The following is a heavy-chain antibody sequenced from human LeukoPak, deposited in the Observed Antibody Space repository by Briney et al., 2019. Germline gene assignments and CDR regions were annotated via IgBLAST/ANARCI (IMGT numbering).Heavy chain of an antibody. D-gene: IGHD6-19*01. CDR1: GGSISSYY. CDR2: IYYSGST. Sequence: TSETLSLTCTVSGGSISSYYWSWIRQPPGKGLEWIGYIYYSGSTNYNPSLKSRVTISVDTSKNQFSLKLSSVTAADTAVYYCARESDSSGWLVFDYWGQGTLVTVSS. V-gene: IGHV4-59*01. CDR3: ARESDSSGWLVFDY. J-gene: IGHJ4*02.